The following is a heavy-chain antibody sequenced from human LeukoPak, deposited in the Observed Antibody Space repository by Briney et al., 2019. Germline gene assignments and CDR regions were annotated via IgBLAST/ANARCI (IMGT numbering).Heavy chain of an antibody. CDR1: GGSFSGYY. D-gene: IGHD5-12*01. V-gene: IGHV4-34*01. J-gene: IGHJ4*02. Sequence: PSETLSLTCAVYGGSFSGYYWSWIRQPPGKGLEWIGKINHSGSTNYNPSLKSRVTISVDTSKNQFSLKLSSVTAADTAVYYCARGEWLRSWFGYWGQGTLVTVSS. CDR3: ARGEWLRSWFGY. CDR2: INHSGST.